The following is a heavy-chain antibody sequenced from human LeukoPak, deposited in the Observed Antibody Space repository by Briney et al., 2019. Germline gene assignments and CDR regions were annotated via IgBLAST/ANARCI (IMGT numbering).Heavy chain of an antibody. D-gene: IGHD5-12*01. CDR2: IGISSGNT. CDR3: ARDHRYAFDN. V-gene: IGHV3-48*01. Sequence: GGSLRLSCAASGFNFIDYSINWVRQAPGKGLEWISYIGISSGNTKHADSVKGRFTISRDKARNSLYLQMNSLRVEDTAMYYCARDHRYAFDNWGHGTLVTVSS. J-gene: IGHJ4*01. CDR1: GFNFIDYS.